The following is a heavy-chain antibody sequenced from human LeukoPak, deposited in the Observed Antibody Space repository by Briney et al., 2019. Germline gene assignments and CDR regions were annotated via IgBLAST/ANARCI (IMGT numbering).Heavy chain of an antibody. V-gene: IGHV3-48*04. D-gene: IGHD1-26*01. CDR1: GFTFSYNA. CDR3: ARDRGGSYSAIDY. CDR2: ISSSSSTI. Sequence: PGGSLRLSCAASGFTFSYNAMNWVRQAPGKGLEWVSFISSSSSTIYYADSVKGRFTISRDNAKNSLYLQMNSLRAEDTAVYYCARDRGGSYSAIDYWGQGTLVTVSS. J-gene: IGHJ4*02.